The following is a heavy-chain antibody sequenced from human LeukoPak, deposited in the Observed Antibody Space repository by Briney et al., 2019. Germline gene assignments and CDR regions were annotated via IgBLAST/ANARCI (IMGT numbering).Heavy chain of an antibody. CDR2: ISSSGSTI. J-gene: IGHJ4*02. CDR1: GFPFCDYY. Sequence: GALRLPCSAPGFPFCDYYMNWSRQSPGEGPEWVSYISSSGSTIYYAGPGKGRFNISRDNAKNTLYLQMNSLRAEDTAVYYCARDMEAGWYVDYWGQGTLVTVSS. CDR3: ARDMEAGWYVDY. D-gene: IGHD2-15*01. V-gene: IGHV3-11*04.